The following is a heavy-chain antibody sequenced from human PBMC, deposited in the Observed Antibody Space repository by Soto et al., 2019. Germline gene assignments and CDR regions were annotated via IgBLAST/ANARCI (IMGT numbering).Heavy chain of an antibody. CDR2: IIPIFGTA. CDR3: ARVQGIAVALNI. J-gene: IGHJ3*02. CDR1: GGTFSSYA. V-gene: IGHV1-69*13. Sequence: SVKVSCKASGGTFSSYAISWVRQAPGQGLEWMGGIIPIFGTANYAQKFQGRVTITADESTSTAYMELSSLRSEDTAVYYCARVQGIAVALNIWVKGKMATVSS. D-gene: IGHD6-19*01.